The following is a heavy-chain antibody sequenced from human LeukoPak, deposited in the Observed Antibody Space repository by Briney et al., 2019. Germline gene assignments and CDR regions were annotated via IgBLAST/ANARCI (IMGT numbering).Heavy chain of an antibody. CDR3: AKGVVDYYDSSGYYPPDL. V-gene: IGHV3-23*01. D-gene: IGHD3-22*01. CDR1: GFTFHNYA. J-gene: IGHJ5*02. CDR2: ISASGCTT. Sequence: GGSLRLSCAGSGFTFHNYAMTWVRQSPGKGLKWVSGISASGCTTYYADSVKGRFTISRDNSNNTLYLQMKSMRVEDTAVYFCAKGVVDYYDSSGYYPPDLWGQGTLVTVSS.